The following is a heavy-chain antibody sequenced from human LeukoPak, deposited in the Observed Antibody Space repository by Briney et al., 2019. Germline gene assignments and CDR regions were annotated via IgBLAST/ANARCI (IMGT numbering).Heavy chain of an antibody. J-gene: IGHJ4*02. Sequence: SETLSLTCTVSGGSISSYYWSWIRQPAEKGLEWIGRIYTSGSTSYNPPLKSRVTMSVDTSKNQFSLKLSSVTAADTAVYYCARQYDFWSGYLSLDYWGQGTLVTVSS. CDR2: IYTSGST. V-gene: IGHV4-4*07. D-gene: IGHD3-3*01. CDR1: GGSISSYY. CDR3: ARQYDFWSGYLSLDY.